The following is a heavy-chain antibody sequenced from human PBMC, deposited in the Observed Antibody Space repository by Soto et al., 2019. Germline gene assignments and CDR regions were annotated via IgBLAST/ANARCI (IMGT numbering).Heavy chain of an antibody. CDR3: ATPAYDY. CDR2: ISGSGVRT. D-gene: IGHD3-16*01. J-gene: IGHJ4*02. Sequence: GGSLRLSCAASGFIFSTSGSAFSRYAMTWVRQTRGKALEWVSSISGSGVRTYYSDSVRGRFTISRDNSKDRLYLEMNSVRADDTAVYYCATPAYDYWGQGTMVTVYS. CDR1: GFIFSTSGSAFSRYA. V-gene: IGHV3-23*01.